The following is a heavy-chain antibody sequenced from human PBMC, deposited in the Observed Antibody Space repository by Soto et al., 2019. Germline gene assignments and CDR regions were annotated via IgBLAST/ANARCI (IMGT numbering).Heavy chain of an antibody. CDR1: GFTFSSYA. CDR3: ARSPYCSGGSCYISPSEFAFDI. CDR2: ISGSGGST. D-gene: IGHD2-15*01. J-gene: IGHJ3*02. Sequence: EVQLLESGGGLVQPGGSLRLSCAASGFTFSSYAMSWVRQAPGKGLEWVSAISGSGGSTYYADSVKGRFTISRDNSKNTLYLQMNSLRAEDTAVYYCARSPYCSGGSCYISPSEFAFDIWGQGTMVTVSS. V-gene: IGHV3-23*01.